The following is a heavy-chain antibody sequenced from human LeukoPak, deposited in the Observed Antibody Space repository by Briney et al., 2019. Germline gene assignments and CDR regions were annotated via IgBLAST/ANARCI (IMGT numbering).Heavy chain of an antibody. J-gene: IGHJ4*02. V-gene: IGHV3-7*03. D-gene: IGHD3-10*01. CDR2: LNPGGSVK. Sequence: GGSLRPSCAASGFTFTKFWMTWVRQAPGKGLEWVANLNPGGSVKYFVGSVKGRFTVSRDNSKNTLFLQMNSLRAEDTAVYYCAKIAGFGEWGPNYFDYWGQGTLVTVSS. CDR1: GFTFTKFW. CDR3: AKIAGFGEWGPNYFDY.